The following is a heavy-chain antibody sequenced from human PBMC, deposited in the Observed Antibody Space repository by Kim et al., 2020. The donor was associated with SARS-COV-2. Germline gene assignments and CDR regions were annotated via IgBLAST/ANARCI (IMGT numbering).Heavy chain of an antibody. J-gene: IGHJ4*02. V-gene: IGHV3-74*01. CDR1: GLTFNNYW. CDR3: ARRTAVAGTYYFDY. D-gene: IGHD6-19*01. Sequence: GGSLRLSCAASGLTFNNYWMHWVRQAPGKGLVWVSRINSDGSTTSYAYSVKGRFTISRDNAKNTLYLQMNSLRVEDTAVYYCARRTAVAGTYYFDYWGQG. CDR2: INSDGSTT.